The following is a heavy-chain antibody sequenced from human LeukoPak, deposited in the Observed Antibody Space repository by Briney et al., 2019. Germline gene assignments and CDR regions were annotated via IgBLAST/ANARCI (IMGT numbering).Heavy chain of an antibody. CDR1: GFTFSSYA. CDR2: ISGSGGST. J-gene: IGHJ3*02. D-gene: IGHD5-12*01. V-gene: IGHV3-23*01. Sequence: GGSLRLSCAAFGFTFSSYAMSWVRQAPGKGLEWVSAISGSGGSTYYADSVKGRFTISRDNSKNTLYLQMNSLRAEDAAVYYCAPDPGWGYGDAFDIWGQGTMVTVSS. CDR3: APDPGWGYGDAFDI.